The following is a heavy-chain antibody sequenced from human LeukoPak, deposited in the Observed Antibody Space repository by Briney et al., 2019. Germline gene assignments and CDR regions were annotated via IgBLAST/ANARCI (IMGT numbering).Heavy chain of an antibody. D-gene: IGHD2-2*01. CDR2: ISSSSSYI. Sequence: MPGGSLRPSCAASGFTFSSYSMNWVRQAPGKGLEWVSSISSSSSYIYYADSVKGRFTISRDNAKNSLYLQMNSLRAEDTAVYYCARADIVVVRSFDYWGQGTLVTVSS. J-gene: IGHJ4*02. CDR1: GFTFSSYS. CDR3: ARADIVVVRSFDY. V-gene: IGHV3-21*01.